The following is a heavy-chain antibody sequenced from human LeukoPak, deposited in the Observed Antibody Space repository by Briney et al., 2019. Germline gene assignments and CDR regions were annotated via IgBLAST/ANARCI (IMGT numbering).Heavy chain of an antibody. V-gene: IGHV1-2*04. D-gene: IGHD6-13*01. Sequence: ASVNVSCKASGYTFTGYYMHWVRQAPGQGLEWMGWINPNSGGTNYAQKFQGWVTMTRDTSISTAYMELSRLRSDDTAVYYCAREFGVAAAGTPFDIWGQGTMVTVSS. CDR3: AREFGVAAAGTPFDI. CDR2: INPNSGGT. J-gene: IGHJ3*02. CDR1: GYTFTGYY.